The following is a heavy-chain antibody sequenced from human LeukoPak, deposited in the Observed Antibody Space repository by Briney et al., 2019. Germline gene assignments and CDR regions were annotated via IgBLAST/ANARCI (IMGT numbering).Heavy chain of an antibody. CDR2: ISGSSGTR. D-gene: IGHD6-19*01. J-gene: IGHJ4*02. Sequence: PGGSLRLSCAASGFTFSSYSMTWVRQAPGKGLEWVSYISGSSGTRYYADSVKGRFAISRDNAKNSLYLQMNSLRAEDTAVYYCARAPYTSGWYRGDNDYWGQGTLVTVSS. CDR1: GFTFSSYS. V-gene: IGHV3-48*01. CDR3: ARAPYTSGWYRGDNDY.